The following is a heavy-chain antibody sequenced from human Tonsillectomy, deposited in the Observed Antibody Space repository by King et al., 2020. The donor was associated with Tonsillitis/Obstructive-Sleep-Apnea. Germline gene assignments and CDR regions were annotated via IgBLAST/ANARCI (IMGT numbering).Heavy chain of an antibody. Sequence: QLVQSGAEVKKPGSSVKVSCKASGGTFSSYAISWVRQAPGQGLEWMGGIIPILGIANYAQKFQGRVTITADKSTSTAYMELSSLRSEDTAVYYCTRTLIRGVVVTAAIREGMGSYYYYGMDVWGQGTTVTVSS. D-gene: IGHD2-2*02. CDR2: IIPILGIA. CDR3: TRTLIRGVVVTAAIREGMGSYYYYGMDV. V-gene: IGHV1-69*10. J-gene: IGHJ6*02. CDR1: GGTFSSYA.